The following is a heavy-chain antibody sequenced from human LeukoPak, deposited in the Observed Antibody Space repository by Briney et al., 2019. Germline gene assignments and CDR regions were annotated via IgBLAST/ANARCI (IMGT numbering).Heavy chain of an antibody. CDR1: GFTFSSYA. Sequence: PGRSLRLSCAASGFTFSSYAMHWVRQAPGKGLEWVAVISYDGSNKYYADSVKGRFTISRDNSKNTLYLQMNSLRAEGTAVYYCARAGLCSSTSCIDYYYYGMDVWGQGTTVTVSS. V-gene: IGHV3-30-3*01. CDR3: ARAGLCSSTSCIDYYYYGMDV. J-gene: IGHJ6*02. D-gene: IGHD2-2*01. CDR2: ISYDGSNK.